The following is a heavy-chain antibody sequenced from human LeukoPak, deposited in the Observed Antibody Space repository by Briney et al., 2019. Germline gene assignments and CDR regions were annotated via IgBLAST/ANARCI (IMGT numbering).Heavy chain of an antibody. J-gene: IGHJ4*02. CDR2: ISYDGSNK. V-gene: IGHV3-30-3*01. Sequence: GGSLRLSCAASGFTFSSYAMHWVRQAPDKGLEWVAVISYDGSNKYYADSVKGRFTISRDNSKNTLYLQMNSLRAEDTAVYYCARDPALRYFDWFFYYWGQGTLVTVSS. D-gene: IGHD3-9*01. CDR1: GFTFSSYA. CDR3: ARDPALRYFDWFFYY.